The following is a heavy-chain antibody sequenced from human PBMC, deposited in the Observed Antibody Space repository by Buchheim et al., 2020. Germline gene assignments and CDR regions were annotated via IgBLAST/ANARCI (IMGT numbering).Heavy chain of an antibody. CDR2: INHSGST. J-gene: IGHJ4*02. CDR3: ARVPGIVGAIDY. V-gene: IGHV4-34*01. CDR1: GGSFSGYY. D-gene: IGHD1-26*01. Sequence: QVQLQQWGAGLLKPSETLSLTCAVYGGSFSGYYWSWIRQPPGKGLEWIGEINHSGSTNYNPPLKSRVTISVDTSKNQFSLKLSSVTAADTAVYYCARVPGIVGAIDYWGQGTL.